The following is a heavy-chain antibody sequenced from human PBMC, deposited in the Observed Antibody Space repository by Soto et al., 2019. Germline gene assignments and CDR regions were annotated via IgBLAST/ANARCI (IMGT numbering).Heavy chain of an antibody. CDR1: GYTFTGYY. D-gene: IGHD5-18*01. J-gene: IGHJ4*02. V-gene: IGHV1-46*01. Sequence: ASVKVSCKASGYTFTGYYMHCVRQSPVQWLEWMGIINPSGGSTSYAQKFQGRVTMTRDTSTSTVYMELSSLRSEDTAVYYCARVQWIQLWPSLGYWGQGTLVTVSS. CDR2: INPSGGST. CDR3: ARVQWIQLWPSLGY.